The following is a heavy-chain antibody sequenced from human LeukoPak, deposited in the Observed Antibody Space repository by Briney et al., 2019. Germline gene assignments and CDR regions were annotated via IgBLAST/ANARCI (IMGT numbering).Heavy chain of an antibody. Sequence: SETLSLTCAVCGGSFSGYYWSWIRQPPGKGLEWIGEINHSGSTNYNPSLKSRVTISVDTSKNQFSLKLSSVTAADTAVYYCARGFDGSGYYYGYWGQGTLVTVSS. J-gene: IGHJ4*02. D-gene: IGHD3-22*01. CDR2: INHSGST. V-gene: IGHV4-34*01. CDR3: ARGFDGSGYYYGY. CDR1: GGSFSGYY.